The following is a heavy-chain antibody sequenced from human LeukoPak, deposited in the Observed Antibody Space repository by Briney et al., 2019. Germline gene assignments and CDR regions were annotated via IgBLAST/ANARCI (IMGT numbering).Heavy chain of an antibody. CDR1: GFTFSSYA. V-gene: IGHV3-23*01. CDR2: ISGSGGST. D-gene: IGHD2-15*01. CDR3: AKDGSYCSGGSCYLEYFQH. J-gene: IGHJ1*01. Sequence: PGGSLRLSCAASGFTFSSYAMSWVRQAPGKGLEWVSAISGSGGSTYYADSVKGRFTISRDNSKNTLYLQMNSLRAEDTAVYYCAKDGSYCSGGSCYLEYFQHWGQGTLVTVPS.